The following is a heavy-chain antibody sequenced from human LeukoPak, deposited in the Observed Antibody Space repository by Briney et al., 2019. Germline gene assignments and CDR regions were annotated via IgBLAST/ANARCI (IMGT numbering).Heavy chain of an antibody. CDR1: GFTFSSYA. D-gene: IGHD3-10*01. CDR2: FSGSGGST. CDR3: AKVAKYYYGSETYYFFEH. Sequence: GGSLRLSCAASGFTFSSYAMSWVRQAPGKGLECITGFSGSGGSTYYADSVKGRFTISRDNSKNTLYLQMSSLRVEDTAVYYCAKVAKYYYGSETYYFFEHWGQGTPVTASS. V-gene: IGHV3-23*01. J-gene: IGHJ4*02.